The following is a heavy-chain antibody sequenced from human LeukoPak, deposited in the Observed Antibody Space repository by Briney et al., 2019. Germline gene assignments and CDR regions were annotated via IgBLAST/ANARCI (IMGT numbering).Heavy chain of an antibody. J-gene: IGHJ5*02. Sequence: SQTLSLTCAISGDSVTSNSVTWNWIRQSPSRGLEWLGRTYYRSTWYNDYAVSVRGRITVNPDTSKNQFSLHLNSVTPEDTAVYYCARRLTQYDCFDPWGQGILVTVSS. CDR3: ARRLTQYDCFDP. CDR1: GDSVTSNSVT. V-gene: IGHV6-1*01. D-gene: IGHD2-2*01. CDR2: TYYRSTWYN.